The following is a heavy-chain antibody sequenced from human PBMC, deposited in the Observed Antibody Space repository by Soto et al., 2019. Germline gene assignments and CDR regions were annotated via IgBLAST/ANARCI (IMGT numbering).Heavy chain of an antibody. Sequence: QVQLQQWGAGLLKPSGTLSLTCAVYGGSFSGYYWSWIRQPPGKGLGWIGEINHSGVTNYKPSLKRRVTISVDTSKNQFSLQLKSVTAADTALYYCARFSGSYYYAMDVWGQGSTVTVSS. CDR3: ARFSGSYYYAMDV. CDR2: INHSGVT. D-gene: IGHD6-19*01. J-gene: IGHJ6*02. V-gene: IGHV4-34*01. CDR1: GGSFSGYY.